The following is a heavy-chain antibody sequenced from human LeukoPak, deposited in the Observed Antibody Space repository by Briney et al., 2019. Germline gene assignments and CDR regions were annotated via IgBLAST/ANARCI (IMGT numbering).Heavy chain of an antibody. V-gene: IGHV3-23*01. Sequence: PGGSLRLSCAASGFTFSSYAINWVRQTPGKGLEWVSAISGTGGSTYYGDSVKGRFTISRDNSKNTLYLQMNSLRAEDTAVYYCAKARYSGYDLGFDYWGQGTLVTVSS. D-gene: IGHD5-12*01. CDR1: GFTFSSYA. J-gene: IGHJ4*02. CDR3: AKARYSGYDLGFDY. CDR2: ISGTGGST.